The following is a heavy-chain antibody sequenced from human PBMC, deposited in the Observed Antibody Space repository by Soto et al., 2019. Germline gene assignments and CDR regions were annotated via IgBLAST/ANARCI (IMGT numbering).Heavy chain of an antibody. CDR1: GYTFTSYY. J-gene: IGHJ4*02. V-gene: IGHV1-46*03. D-gene: IGHD2-2*01. CDR2: INPSVGST. Sequence: ASVKVSCKASGYTFTSYYMHWVRQAPGQGLEWMGIINPSVGSTSYAQKFQGRVTMTRDTSTSIVYMELSSLRSEDTAVYYCARHDSIVVVPAATRSGPDYWGQGTLVTVSS. CDR3: ARHDSIVVVPAATRSGPDY.